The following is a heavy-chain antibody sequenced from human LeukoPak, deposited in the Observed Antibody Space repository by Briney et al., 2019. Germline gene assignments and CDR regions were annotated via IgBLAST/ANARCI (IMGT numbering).Heavy chain of an antibody. CDR3: ARVTTRLGYCTSTNCYQPAGY. D-gene: IGHD2-2*03. Sequence: ASVKVSSKASGDRFTSYYMHWVRRPPGQGLVWRIIINPTNDNTKYAQKSQSRVTTPTAMSRSTVYMELSGLQSEDTAAYYCARVTTRLGYCTSTNCYQPAGYWGQGTLVTVSS. CDR1: GDRFTSYY. J-gene: IGHJ4*02. CDR2: INPTNDNT. V-gene: IGHV1-46*01.